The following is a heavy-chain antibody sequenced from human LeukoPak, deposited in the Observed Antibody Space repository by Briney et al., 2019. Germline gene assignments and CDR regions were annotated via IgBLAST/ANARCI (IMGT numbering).Heavy chain of an antibody. CDR1: GYTFTSYY. Sequence: ASVKVSCKASGYTFTSYYMHWVRQAPGQGLEWMGIINPSGGSTSYAQKFQGRVTITADKSTSTAYMELSSLRSEDTAVYYCATTPEGEMATITFGYWGQGTLVTVSS. V-gene: IGHV1-46*01. CDR3: ATTPEGEMATITFGY. CDR2: INPSGGST. D-gene: IGHD5-24*01. J-gene: IGHJ4*02.